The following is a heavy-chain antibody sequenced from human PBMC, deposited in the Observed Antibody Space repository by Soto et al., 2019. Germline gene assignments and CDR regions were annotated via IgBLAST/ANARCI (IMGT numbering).Heavy chain of an antibody. J-gene: IGHJ4*02. CDR1: GGTFSSYA. CDR3: ARDKYSYGSGYFDY. Sequence: QVQLVQSGAEVKKPGSSVKVSCKATGGTFSSYAISWVRQAPGQGLEWMGEIIPIFGTANYAQKFQGRVTITADKSTSTAYMELSSLRSEDTAVYYCARDKYSYGSGYFDYWGQGTLVTVSS. CDR2: IIPIFGTA. D-gene: IGHD5-18*01. V-gene: IGHV1-69*06.